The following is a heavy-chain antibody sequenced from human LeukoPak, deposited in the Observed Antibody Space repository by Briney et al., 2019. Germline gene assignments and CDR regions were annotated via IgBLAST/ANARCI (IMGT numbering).Heavy chain of an antibody. CDR2: INHSGST. J-gene: IGHJ6*02. V-gene: IGHV4-34*01. D-gene: IGHD2-8*01. CDR3: ARHRTKFYYYGMDV. Sequence: SETLSLTCAVYGGSFSGYYWSWIRQPPGKGLEWIGEINHSGSTNYNPSLKSRVTISVDTSKNQFSLKLSSVTAADTAVYYCARHRTKFYYYGMDVWGQGTTVTVSS. CDR1: GGSFSGYY.